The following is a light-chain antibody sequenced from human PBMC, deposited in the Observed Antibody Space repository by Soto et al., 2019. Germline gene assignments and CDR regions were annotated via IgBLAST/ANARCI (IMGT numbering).Light chain of an antibody. Sequence: QSVLTQPPSASGTPGQRVTISCSGSSSNIGGNIVNWYQQLPGTAPKLLIFGNDQRPSWVPDRFSGSKSGTSVSLAISGLQSEDEANYYCAAWDDSLNGVVFGGGTKVTVL. CDR1: SSNIGGNI. V-gene: IGLV1-44*01. CDR2: GND. CDR3: AAWDDSLNGVV. J-gene: IGLJ2*01.